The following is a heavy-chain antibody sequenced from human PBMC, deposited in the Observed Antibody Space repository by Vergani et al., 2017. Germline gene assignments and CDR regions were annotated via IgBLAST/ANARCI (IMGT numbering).Heavy chain of an antibody. Sequence: QVQLVQSGAEVKKPGSSVKVSCKASGGTFSSYAISWVRQAPGQGLEWMGGIIPIFGTANYAQKFQGRVTLTADESTSTAYMELSSLRSEDTAVYYCATPREYYDILTGYKHYYYGMDVWGQGTTVTVSS. CDR1: GGTFSSYA. CDR3: ATPREYYDILTGYKHYYYGMDV. J-gene: IGHJ6*02. D-gene: IGHD3-9*01. CDR2: IIPIFGTA. V-gene: IGHV1-69*01.